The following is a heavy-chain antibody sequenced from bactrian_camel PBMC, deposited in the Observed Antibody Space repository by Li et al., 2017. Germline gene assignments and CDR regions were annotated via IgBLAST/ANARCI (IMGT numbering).Heavy chain of an antibody. J-gene: IGHJ4*01. CDR1: GPTSSYC. Sequence: HVQLVESGGGSVEPGGSLRLSCSASGPTSSYCLGWFRQVPGKGLEWVSYINSGGGSTFYAEHVKGRFTISRDNAKNTLYLQMNSLKTEDAAVYSCASTVRSRWYGTSYELSDWGQGTQVTVS. CDR2: INSGGGST. V-gene: IGHV3S1*01. D-gene: IGHD6*01. CDR3: ASTVRSRWYGTSYELSD.